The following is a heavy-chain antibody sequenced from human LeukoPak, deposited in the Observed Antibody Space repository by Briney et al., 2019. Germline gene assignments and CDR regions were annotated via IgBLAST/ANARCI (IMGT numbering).Heavy chain of an antibody. Sequence: PGGSLRLSCAASGFTFSSYWMSWVRQAPGKGLEWIASIYHTGKSYYNPSLKSRVTISVDTSKNQISLKLRSVTAADTAVYYCAREAPISDSGSYYKTLGYWGQGTLVTVSS. V-gene: IGHV4-38-2*02. D-gene: IGHD3-10*01. CDR1: GFTFSSYW. J-gene: IGHJ4*02. CDR3: AREAPISDSGSYYKTLGY. CDR2: IYHTGKS.